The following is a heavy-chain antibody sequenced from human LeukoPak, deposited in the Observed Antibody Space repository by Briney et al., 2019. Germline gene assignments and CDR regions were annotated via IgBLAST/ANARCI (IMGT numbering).Heavy chain of an antibody. CDR1: GYTFTGYY. CDR3: ARVTGTTDYYYYMDV. J-gene: IGHJ6*03. CDR2: INPNSGGT. Sequence: ASVKVSRKASGYTFTGYYMHWVRQAPGQGLEWMGWINPNSGGTNYAQKFQGRVTMTRDTSISTAYVELSRLRSDDTAVYYCARVTGTTDYYYYMDVWGKGTTVTVSS. D-gene: IGHD1-7*01. V-gene: IGHV1-2*02.